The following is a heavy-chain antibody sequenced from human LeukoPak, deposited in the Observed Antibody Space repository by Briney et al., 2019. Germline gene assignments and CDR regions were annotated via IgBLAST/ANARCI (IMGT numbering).Heavy chain of an antibody. Sequence: GRSLRLSCAASGFTFSSYGMHWVRQAPGKGLEWVAVISYDGSNKYYADSVKGRFTISRDNSNKHTLYLQMNSLRAEDTAVYYCAKRLSANYYGSGTFDYWGQGTLVTVSS. CDR1: GFTFSSYG. V-gene: IGHV3-30*18. CDR3: AKRLSANYYGSGTFDY. D-gene: IGHD3-10*01. CDR2: ISYDGSNK. J-gene: IGHJ4*02.